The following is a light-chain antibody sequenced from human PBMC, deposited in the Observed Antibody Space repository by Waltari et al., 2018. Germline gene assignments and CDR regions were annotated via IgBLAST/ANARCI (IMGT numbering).Light chain of an antibody. CDR3: QEYDDSPPWT. V-gene: IGKV3-20*01. J-gene: IGKJ1*01. CDR1: QSVSSNY. Sequence: EIVLTKSPGTLYLSPRERATLTCSASQSVSSNYLAWVPQKPGQAPRLLIYGASSRATGIPGRFSGSGSGTDFTLTISRLEPEDFAVYYCQEYDDSPPWTFGQGTKVEIK. CDR2: GAS.